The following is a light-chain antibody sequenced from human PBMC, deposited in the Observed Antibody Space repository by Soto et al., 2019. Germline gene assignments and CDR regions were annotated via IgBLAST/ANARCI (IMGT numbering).Light chain of an antibody. Sequence: EIVLTQSPGTLSLSPGERATLSCRASQSVNTNYLAWYQQKSGQAPRLLIYGASSRATDIPDRFSGSGSGTDFTLTISRLEPEDSAAYFCQQYGSSPITFGPGTRLEIK. CDR1: QSVNTNY. J-gene: IGKJ5*01. V-gene: IGKV3-20*01. CDR2: GAS. CDR3: QQYGSSPIT.